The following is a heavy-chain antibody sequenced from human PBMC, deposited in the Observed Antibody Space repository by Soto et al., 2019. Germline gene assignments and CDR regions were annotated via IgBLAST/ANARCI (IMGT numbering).Heavy chain of an antibody. J-gene: IGHJ6*02. CDR2: IYYSGST. CDR1: GGSITSGGYY. CDR3: ARHPGIYCGGDCYFYAMDV. Sequence: SETLSLTCTVSGGSITSGGYYWGWIRQPPGKGLEWIGSIYYSGSTYYNPSLKSRVTISVDTSKNQFSLKLSSVTAADTAVYYCARHPGIYCGGDCYFYAMDVWGQGTTVTVS. D-gene: IGHD2-21*01. V-gene: IGHV4-39*01.